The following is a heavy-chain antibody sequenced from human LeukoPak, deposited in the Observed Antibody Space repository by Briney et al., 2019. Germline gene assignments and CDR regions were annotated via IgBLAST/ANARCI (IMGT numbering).Heavy chain of an antibody. CDR1: GFTFSSYW. Sequence: GGSLRLSCAASGFTFSSYWMSWVRQAPGKGLEWVANIKQDGSEKYYVDSVKGRFTISRDNAKNSLYVQINSLRAEDTAVYYCARACGGNCYYYYGMDVWGQGTTVTVS. CDR2: IKQDGSEK. CDR3: ARACGGNCYYYYGMDV. V-gene: IGHV3-7*04. J-gene: IGHJ6*02. D-gene: IGHD2-21*01.